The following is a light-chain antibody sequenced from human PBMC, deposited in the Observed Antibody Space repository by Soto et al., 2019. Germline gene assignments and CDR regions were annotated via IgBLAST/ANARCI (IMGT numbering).Light chain of an antibody. V-gene: IGLV2-8*01. CDR1: SSDVGIYNS. Sequence: QSALTQPPSASGSPGQSVTISCTGTSSDVGIYNSVSWYQQHPGKAPKLIIYEVTKRPSGVPDRFSGSKSGNTASLTVSGLQAEDEADYYCSSSAGSSSYVFGTGTKVT. CDR3: SSSAGSSSYV. J-gene: IGLJ1*01. CDR2: EVT.